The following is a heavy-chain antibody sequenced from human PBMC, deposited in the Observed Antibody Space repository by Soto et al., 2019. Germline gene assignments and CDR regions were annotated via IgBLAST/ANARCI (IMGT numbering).Heavy chain of an antibody. D-gene: IGHD2-15*01. CDR2: IYYSGNT. J-gene: IGHJ4*02. CDR1: GGSISSSSYY. Sequence: QLQLQESGPGLVKPSETLSLTCTVSGGSISSSSYYWGWIRQPPGKGLEWIGSIYYSGNTCYTPSLKTRATMSVGTSKSQFSLRLSSVTAAATAVYYCAREGGRYCTGGSCEVDYWGQGTLVTVSS. V-gene: IGHV4-39*02. CDR3: AREGGRYCTGGSCEVDY.